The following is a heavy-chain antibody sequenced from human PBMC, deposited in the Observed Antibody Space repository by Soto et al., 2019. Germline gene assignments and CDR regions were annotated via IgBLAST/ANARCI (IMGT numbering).Heavy chain of an antibody. J-gene: IGHJ6*03. CDR1: GGSISSSSYY. CDR3: ARHVDTSTLGPNSSSWIYYYYYYMDV. D-gene: IGHD6-13*01. V-gene: IGHV4-39*01. CDR2: IYYSGST. Sequence: SETLSLTCTVSGGSISSSSYYWGWIRQPPGKGLEWIGSIYYSGSTYYNPSLKSRVTISVDTSKNQFSLKLSSVTAADTAVYYCARHVDTSTLGPNSSSWIYYYYYYMDVWGKGTTVTVSS.